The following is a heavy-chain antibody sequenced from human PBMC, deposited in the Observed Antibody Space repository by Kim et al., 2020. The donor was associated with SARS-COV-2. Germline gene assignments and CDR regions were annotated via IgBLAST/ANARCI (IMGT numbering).Heavy chain of an antibody. CDR2: ISSTSTI. V-gene: IGHV3-48*04. CDR3: ARDSGSVYYYGNFDY. CDR1: GFTFSSYS. Sequence: GGSLRRSCAASGFTFSSYSMNWVRQAPGKGLECVSYISSTSTIYYADPLKGRFTISRDNAKNSLYLQMNSLRAEDTAGYYGARDSGSVYYYGNFDYWGQG. J-gene: IGHJ4*02. D-gene: IGHD3-22*01.